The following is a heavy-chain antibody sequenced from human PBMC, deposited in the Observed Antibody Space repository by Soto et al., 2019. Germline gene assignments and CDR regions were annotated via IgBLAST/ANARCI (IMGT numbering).Heavy chain of an antibody. CDR3: ARDTQYYDILTGDGAFDI. CDR1: GFTVSDNY. V-gene: IGHV3-20*03. CDR2: ISWNSGSI. D-gene: IGHD3-9*01. J-gene: IGHJ3*02. Sequence: GGSLRLSFAASGFTVSDNYMSYMSWVRQAPGKGLEWVSGISWNSGSIGYADSVKGRFTISRDNAKNSLYLQMNSLRAEDTAVYYCARDTQYYDILTGDGAFDIWGQGTMVTVSS.